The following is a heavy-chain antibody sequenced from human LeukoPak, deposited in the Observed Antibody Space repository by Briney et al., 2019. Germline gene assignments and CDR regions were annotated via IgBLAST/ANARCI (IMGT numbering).Heavy chain of an antibody. CDR2: IYPGDSDT. J-gene: IGHJ4*02. Sequence: GESLKISCKGSGYSFTSYWIGWVRQMPGKGLEWMGIIYPGDSDTRYSPSFQGQVTISADKSISTAYLQWSSLKASDTAMYHCARLPPYYYDSSGYCDYWGQGTLVTVSS. CDR1: GYSFTSYW. CDR3: ARLPPYYYDSSGYCDY. V-gene: IGHV5-51*01. D-gene: IGHD3-22*01.